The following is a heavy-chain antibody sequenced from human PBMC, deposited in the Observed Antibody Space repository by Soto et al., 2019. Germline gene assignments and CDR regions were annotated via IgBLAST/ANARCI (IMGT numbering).Heavy chain of an antibody. CDR1: GGTFRSYV. J-gene: IGHJ4*02. CDR3: ARIGTLDWIDDY. CDR2: IIPMYGTT. D-gene: IGHD1-1*01. V-gene: IGHV1-69*13. Sequence: SVKVSCKAPGGTFRSYVTSWVRQAPGQGLEWLGGIIPMYGTTYYTQTFQGRVTISADESTSTAFMELSSLRSEDTAVYYCARIGTLDWIDDYWGQGTLVTVSS.